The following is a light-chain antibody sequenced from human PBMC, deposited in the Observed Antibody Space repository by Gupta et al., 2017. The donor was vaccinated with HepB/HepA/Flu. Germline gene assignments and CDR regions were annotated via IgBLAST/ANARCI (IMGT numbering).Light chain of an antibody. Sequence: SYELTQPPSASVSPGQTASITCSGDKLGDKFASWYQQKPGQSPVLVIYQHTKRPSGIPQRFSGSNSGNTATLTISGTQAMDEADYYCQAWDSSTVVFGGGTKLTVL. CDR1: KLGDKF. CDR3: QAWDSSTVV. V-gene: IGLV3-1*01. CDR2: QHT. J-gene: IGLJ2*01.